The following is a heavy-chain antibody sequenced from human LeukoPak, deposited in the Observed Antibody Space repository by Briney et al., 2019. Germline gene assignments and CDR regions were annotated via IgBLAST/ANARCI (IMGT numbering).Heavy chain of an antibody. J-gene: IGHJ4*02. Sequence: GRSLRLSCAASGFTFSSYGMHWVRQAPGKGLEWVAVIWYDGSNKYYADSVKGRFIISRDNSKNTLYLQMNSLRAEDTAVYYCARDNYDFWSGYYNSIDYWGQGTLVTVSS. D-gene: IGHD3-3*01. CDR1: GFTFSSYG. CDR2: IWYDGSNK. CDR3: ARDNYDFWSGYYNSIDY. V-gene: IGHV3-33*01.